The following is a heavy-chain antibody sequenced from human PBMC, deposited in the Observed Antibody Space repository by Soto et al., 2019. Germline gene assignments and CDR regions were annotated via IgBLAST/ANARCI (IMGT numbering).Heavy chain of an antibody. V-gene: IGHV4-59*01. CDR1: GGSISSYY. Sequence: SETLSLTCTVSGGSISSYYWSWIRQPPGKGLEWIGYIYYSGSTDYNPSLKSRVTISVDTSKNQFSLKLSSVTAAHTAVYYCVGARSSRYCYYGMDGWDRGTTVTVSS. CDR3: VGARSSRYCYYGMDG. D-gene: IGHD6-19*01. J-gene: IGHJ6*04. CDR2: IYYSGST.